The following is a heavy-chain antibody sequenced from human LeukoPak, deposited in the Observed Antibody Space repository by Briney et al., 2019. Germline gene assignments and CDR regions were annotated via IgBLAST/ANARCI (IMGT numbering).Heavy chain of an antibody. CDR3: ARGGRDNWNYGNY. J-gene: IGHJ4*02. CDR2: MNPNSGNT. CDR1: GYTFTSYD. Sequence: ASVEVSCKASGYTFTSYDINWVRQATGQGLEWMGWMNPNSGNTGYAQKFQGRVTMTRTTSISTAYMELSSLRSEDTAVYYCARGGRDNWNYGNYWGQGTLVTVSS. D-gene: IGHD1-7*01. V-gene: IGHV1-8*01.